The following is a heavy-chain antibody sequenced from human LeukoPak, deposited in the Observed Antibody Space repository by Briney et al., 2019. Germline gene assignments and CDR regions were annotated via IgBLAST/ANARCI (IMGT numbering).Heavy chain of an antibody. D-gene: IGHD6-13*01. CDR1: GFTFSSYA. V-gene: IGHV3-30-3*02. CDR3: AKRELEYFDY. CDR2: ISYDGSNK. J-gene: IGHJ4*02. Sequence: GGSLRLSCAASGFTFSSYAMHWVRQAPGKGLEWVAVISYDGSNKYYADSVKGRFTISRDNSKNTLYLQMNSLRAEDTAVYYCAKRELEYFDYWGQGTLVTVSS.